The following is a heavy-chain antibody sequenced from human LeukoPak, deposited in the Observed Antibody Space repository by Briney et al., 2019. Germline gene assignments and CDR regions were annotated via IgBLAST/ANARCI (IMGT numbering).Heavy chain of an antibody. CDR3: AGLRWHSSGYYYPHYYYGMDV. CDR1: GGSISSSSYY. Sequence: SETLSLTCTVSGGSISSSSYYWGWIRQPPGKGLEWIGSIYYSGSTYYNPSLKSRVTISVDTSKNQFSLKLSSVTAAGTAVYYCAGLRWHSSGYYYPHYYYGMDVWGQGTTVTVSS. CDR2: IYYSGST. V-gene: IGHV4-39*01. D-gene: IGHD3-22*01. J-gene: IGHJ6*02.